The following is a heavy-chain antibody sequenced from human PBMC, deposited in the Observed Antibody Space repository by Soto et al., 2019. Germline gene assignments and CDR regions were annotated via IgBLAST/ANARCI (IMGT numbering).Heavy chain of an antibody. Sequence: QVQLVESGGGLVKPGGSLRLSCAASGFTFSDYYMSWIRQAPGKGLEWVSYISSSGSTIYYADSVTGRFTISRDNAKNSLYLQMNSLRDEATALYYWASPTVTPHYCMDVWGQGTTVTVSS. J-gene: IGHJ6*02. CDR1: GFTFSDYY. CDR3: ASPTVTPHYCMDV. V-gene: IGHV3-11*01. CDR2: ISSSGSTI. D-gene: IGHD4-17*01.